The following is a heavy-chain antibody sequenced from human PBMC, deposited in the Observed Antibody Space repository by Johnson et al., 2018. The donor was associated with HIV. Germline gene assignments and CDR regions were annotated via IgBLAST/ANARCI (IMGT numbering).Heavy chain of an antibody. CDR2: IKSKTDGGTT. V-gene: IGHV3-15*01. CDR3: TTDWALEWFHNDAFDI. CDR1: GFTFSSYG. J-gene: IGHJ3*02. D-gene: IGHD3-3*01. Sequence: VQLVESGGGVVQPGRSLRLSCAASGFTFSSYGMHWVRQAPGKGLEWVGRIKSKTDGGTTDYAAPVKGRFTISRDDSKNTLYLQMNSLKTEDTAVYYCTTDWALEWFHNDAFDIWGQGTMVTVSS.